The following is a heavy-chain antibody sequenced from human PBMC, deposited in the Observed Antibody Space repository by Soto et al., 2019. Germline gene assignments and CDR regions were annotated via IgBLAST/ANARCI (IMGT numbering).Heavy chain of an antibody. J-gene: IGHJ4*02. D-gene: IGHD2-21*02. CDR1: GFTFSSYG. CDR3: AKEGPNCGGDCYHFDY. CDR2: ISYDGRNK. V-gene: IGHV3-30*18. Sequence: GGSLRLSCAASGFTFSSYGMHWGRQSPGKGLEWVAGISYDGRNKYYADSVKGRVTISRDNSKNTLYLQMNSLRAEDKAVYYCAKEGPNCGGDCYHFDYWGKGTLVTVSS.